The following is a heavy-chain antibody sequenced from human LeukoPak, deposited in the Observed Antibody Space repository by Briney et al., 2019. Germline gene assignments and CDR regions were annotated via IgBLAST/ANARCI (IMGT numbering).Heavy chain of an antibody. Sequence: PGGSLRLSCAASGFTFSSDAMSWVRQAPGKGLEWVSAISGSGGSTYYADSVKGRFTISRDNSKNTLYLQMNSLRAEDTAVYYCAKDYYDSSGYYPIDYWGQGTLVTVSS. V-gene: IGHV3-23*01. J-gene: IGHJ4*02. D-gene: IGHD3-22*01. CDR3: AKDYYDSSGYYPIDY. CDR2: ISGSGGST. CDR1: GFTFSSDA.